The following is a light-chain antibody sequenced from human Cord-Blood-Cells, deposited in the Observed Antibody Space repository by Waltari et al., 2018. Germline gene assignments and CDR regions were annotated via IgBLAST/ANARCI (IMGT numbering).Light chain of an antibody. CDR2: DAS. J-gene: IGKJ3*01. CDR3: QQRSNWPPLFT. V-gene: IGKV3-11*01. Sequence: EIVLTQSPATLSLSLGERATLSCRASQSVSSYLAWYQQKPGQPPRLLIYDASNRATGIPARFSGSGSGTDFTLTISSLEPEDFAVYYCQQRSNWPPLFTFGPGTKVDIK. CDR1: QSVSSY.